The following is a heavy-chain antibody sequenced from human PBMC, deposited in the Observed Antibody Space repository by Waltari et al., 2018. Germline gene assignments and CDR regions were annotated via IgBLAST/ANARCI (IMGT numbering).Heavy chain of an antibody. CDR3: AREIGQDADDDSGDWFNP. Sequence: EVQLVASGGGLVKPGGSLRLSCAASGFTFSSYSMNWVRQAPGKGLEWVSSISSSSSYMYYADSVKGLFTISRDNAKNSLYLQMNSLSAEDTAVYYCAREIGQDADDDSGDWFNPWGQVTLVTVSS. J-gene: IGHJ5*02. CDR1: GFTFSSYS. CDR2: ISSSSSYM. V-gene: IGHV3-21*01. D-gene: IGHD1-26*01.